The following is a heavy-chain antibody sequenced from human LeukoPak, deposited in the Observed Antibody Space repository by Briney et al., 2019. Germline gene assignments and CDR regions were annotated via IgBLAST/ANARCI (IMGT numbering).Heavy chain of an antibody. V-gene: IGHV1-2*02. J-gene: IGHJ6*02. CDR3: AREQIQLWLQLYYYYGMDV. CDR1: GYTFTGYY. Sequence: ASVKVSCKASGYTFTGYYMHWVRQAPGQGLEWMGWINPNSGGTNYAQKFQGRVTMTRDTSISTAYMELSRLRSDDTAVYYYAREQIQLWLQLYYYYGMDVWGQGTTVTVSS. CDR2: INPNSGGT. D-gene: IGHD5-18*01.